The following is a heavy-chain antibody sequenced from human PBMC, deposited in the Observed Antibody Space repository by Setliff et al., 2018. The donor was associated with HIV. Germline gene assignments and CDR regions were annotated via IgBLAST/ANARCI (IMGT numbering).Heavy chain of an antibody. CDR3: ARGHYDSSGYLYYFDF. Sequence: VKVSCKASGGTLSTYAISWVRQAPGQGLEWMGGISPIVGIPNYSQTFQGRVSITADKSTSTAYMELSSLRSEDTAVYYCARGHYDSSGYLYYFDFWGQGTLVTVSS. V-gene: IGHV1-69*10. D-gene: IGHD3-22*01. CDR1: GGTLSTYA. CDR2: ISPIVGIP. J-gene: IGHJ4*02.